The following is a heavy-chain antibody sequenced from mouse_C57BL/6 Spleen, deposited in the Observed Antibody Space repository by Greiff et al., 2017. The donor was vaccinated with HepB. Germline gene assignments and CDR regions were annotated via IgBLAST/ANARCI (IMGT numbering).Heavy chain of an antibody. V-gene: IGHV1-42*01. CDR1: GYSFTGYY. J-gene: IGHJ1*03. CDR3: ARRGILGSSYWYFDV. Sequence: EVQLQESGPELVKPGASVKISCKASGYSFTGYYMNWVKQSPEKSLEWIGEINPSTGGTTYNQKFKAKATLTVDKSSSTAYMQLKSLTSEDSAVYYCARRGILGSSYWYFDVWGTGTTVTVSS. D-gene: IGHD1-1*01. CDR2: INPSTGGT.